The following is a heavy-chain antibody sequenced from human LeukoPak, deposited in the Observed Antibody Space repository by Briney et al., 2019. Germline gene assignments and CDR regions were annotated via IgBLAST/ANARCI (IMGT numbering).Heavy chain of an antibody. CDR2: INPSGGST. V-gene: IGHV1-46*01. J-gene: IGHJ4*02. D-gene: IGHD5-18*01. CDR3: ARRGLWLPRLPLLEYYFAY. CDR1: GYTFTSYY. Sequence: ASVKVSCKASGYTFTSYYMHWVRQAPGQGLEWMGIINPSGGSTSYAQKFQGRVTMTRDTSTSAVYMELSSLRSEDTAVYYCARRGLWLPRLPLLEYYFAYWGQGTLVTVSS.